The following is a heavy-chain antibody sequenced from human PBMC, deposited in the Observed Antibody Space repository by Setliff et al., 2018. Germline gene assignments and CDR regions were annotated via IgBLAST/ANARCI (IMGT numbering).Heavy chain of an antibody. Sequence: GVLRLSCAASGFSFSRYEMIWVRQAPGKGLEWVSKTHIDGITVYSDSVKGRSIIYRDNARNSLHLQMNSLRAEDTAIYFCARRLPYYGMDVWGQGTTVTVSS. CDR2: THIDGITV. V-gene: IGHV3-48*03. D-gene: IGHD2-15*01. CDR3: ARRLPYYGMDV. J-gene: IGHJ6*02. CDR1: GFSFSRYE.